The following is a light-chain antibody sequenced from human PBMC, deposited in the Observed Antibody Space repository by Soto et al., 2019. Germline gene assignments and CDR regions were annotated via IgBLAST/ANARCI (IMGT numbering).Light chain of an antibody. CDR1: SSDIGGYNY. J-gene: IGLJ2*01. CDR3: SSYGAGSTL. Sequence: QSALTQPASVSGSPGQSITIPCTGTSSDIGGYNYVSWYQQHPGKAPKLMIFDVSYRPSGISDRFSGSKSGNTASLTISGLQPEDEADYYCSSYGAGSTLFGGGTKLTVL. V-gene: IGLV2-14*03. CDR2: DVS.